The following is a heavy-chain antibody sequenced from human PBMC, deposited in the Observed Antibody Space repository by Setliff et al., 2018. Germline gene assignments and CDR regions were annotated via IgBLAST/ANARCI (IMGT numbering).Heavy chain of an antibody. V-gene: IGHV3-7*01. Sequence: LRLFCAASGFTFSTYWMSWVRQAPGKGLDWVANIKQDGSEKYYVDSVKGRFGISRDNAKNSLYLQINSLRAADTAVYYCARDPHFDTWGQGTLVTVSS. CDR1: GFTFSTYW. CDR2: IKQDGSEK. CDR3: ARDPHFDT. J-gene: IGHJ4*02.